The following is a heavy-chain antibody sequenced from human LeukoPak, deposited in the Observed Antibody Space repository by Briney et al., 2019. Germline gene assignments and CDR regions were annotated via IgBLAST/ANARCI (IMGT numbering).Heavy chain of an antibody. V-gene: IGHV3-74*01. Sequence: GGSLRLSCAASGFTFSSYWMHWFRQAPGKGLVWVSRINSDGSSTSYADSVKGRFTISRDNAKNTLYLQMNSLRAEDTAVYYCARAFMRFGELYWGQGTLVTVSS. CDR1: GFTFSSYW. J-gene: IGHJ4*02. CDR2: INSDGSST. CDR3: ARAFMRFGELY. D-gene: IGHD3-10*01.